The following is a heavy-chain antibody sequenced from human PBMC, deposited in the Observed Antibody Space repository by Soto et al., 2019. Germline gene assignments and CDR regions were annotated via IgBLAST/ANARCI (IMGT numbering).Heavy chain of an antibody. CDR1: GGSFSSYY. D-gene: IGHD5-12*01. Sequence: SETLSLTCAVYGGSFSSYYWSWIRQPPGKGLEWIGEINHSGGTSYNPTLKSRVTISVDTSKSQFSLKLTSVTAADRAVYYCARERIVATIIHYYYGMDVWGQGTTVTVSS. V-gene: IGHV4-34*01. CDR3: ARERIVATIIHYYYGMDV. J-gene: IGHJ6*02. CDR2: INHSGGT.